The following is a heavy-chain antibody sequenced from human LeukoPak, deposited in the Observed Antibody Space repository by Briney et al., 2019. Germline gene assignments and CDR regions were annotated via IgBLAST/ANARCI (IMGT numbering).Heavy chain of an antibody. J-gene: IGHJ6*03. V-gene: IGHV4-39*01. Sequence: PSETLSLTCTVSGGSISSSSYYWGWIRQPPGKGLEWIGSIYYSGSTYYNPSLKSRATISVDTSKNQFSLKLSSVTAADTAVYYCATPGEYCSSTSCLYCYYYYMDVWGKGTTVTVSS. D-gene: IGHD2-2*01. CDR1: GGSISSSSYY. CDR2: IYYSGST. CDR3: ATPGEYCSSTSCLYCYYYYMDV.